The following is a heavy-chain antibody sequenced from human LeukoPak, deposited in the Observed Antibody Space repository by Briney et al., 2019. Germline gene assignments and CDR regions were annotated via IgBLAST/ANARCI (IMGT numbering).Heavy chain of an antibody. CDR1: GGTFSSYA. CDR3: ATRWNDADAFDI. Sequence: VASVKVSCKASGGTFSSYAISWVRQAPGQGLEWMGGIIPIFGTANYAQKFQGRVTMTEDTSTDTAYMELSSLRSEDTAVYYCATRWNDADAFDIWGQGTMVTVSS. J-gene: IGHJ3*02. V-gene: IGHV1-69*06. CDR2: IIPIFGTA. D-gene: IGHD1-1*01.